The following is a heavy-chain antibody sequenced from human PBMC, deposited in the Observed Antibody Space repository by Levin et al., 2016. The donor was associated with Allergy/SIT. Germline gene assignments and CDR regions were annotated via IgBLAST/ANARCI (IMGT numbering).Heavy chain of an antibody. D-gene: IGHD3-10*01. J-gene: IGHJ6*02. CDR2: IDPSDSYT. Sequence: VRQMPGKGLEWMGRIDPSDSYTNYSPSFQGHVTISADKSISTAYLQWSSLKASDTAMYYCARQGITMVRGVIEYYYCYGMDVWGQGTTVTVSS. V-gene: IGHV5-10-1*01. CDR3: ARQGITMVRGVIEYYYCYGMDV.